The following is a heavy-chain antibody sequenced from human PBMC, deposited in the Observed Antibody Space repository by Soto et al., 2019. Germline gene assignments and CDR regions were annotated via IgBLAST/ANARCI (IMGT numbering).Heavy chain of an antibody. Sequence: SETLSLTCAVSGYSITNGYYWGWIRQPPWMGLEWIGSIYHSGSTSYNPSLRSLVTISVVTSKNQFSLKLRSVTAADTAMYYCAIGEFGINILTGYYVRWFDPWGQGTLVTVSS. D-gene: IGHD3-9*01. CDR2: IYHSGST. V-gene: IGHV4-38-2*01. J-gene: IGHJ5*02. CDR1: GYSITNGYY. CDR3: AIGEFGINILTGYYVRWFDP.